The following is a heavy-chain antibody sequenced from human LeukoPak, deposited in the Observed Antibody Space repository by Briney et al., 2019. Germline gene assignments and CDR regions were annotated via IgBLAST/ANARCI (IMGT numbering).Heavy chain of an antibody. V-gene: IGHV3-13*01. CDR2: IGTAGDT. CDR3: ARAVLPHDAFDI. Sequence: GGSLRLSCAASGFTFSSYDMHWVRQATGKGLEWVSAIGTAGDTYYPGSVKGRFAISRENAKNSLCLQTSSLRAGDTAVYYCARAVLPHDAFDIWGQGTMVTVSS. J-gene: IGHJ3*02. CDR1: GFTFSSYD.